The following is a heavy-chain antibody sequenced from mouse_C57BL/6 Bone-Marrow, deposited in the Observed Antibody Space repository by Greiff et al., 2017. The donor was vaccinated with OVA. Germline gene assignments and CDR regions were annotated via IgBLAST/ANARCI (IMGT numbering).Heavy chain of an antibody. Sequence: VQLVESGPGLVAPSQSLSITCTVSGFSLTSYAISWVRQPPGKGLEWLGVIWTGGGPNYNSALKSRLSISKDNSKSQVFLKMNSLQTDDTARYYCARRSPPNWAFDYWGQGTTLTVSS. CDR2: IWTGGGP. CDR3: ARRSPPNWAFDY. D-gene: IGHD4-1*01. V-gene: IGHV2-9-1*01. J-gene: IGHJ2*01. CDR1: GFSLTSYA.